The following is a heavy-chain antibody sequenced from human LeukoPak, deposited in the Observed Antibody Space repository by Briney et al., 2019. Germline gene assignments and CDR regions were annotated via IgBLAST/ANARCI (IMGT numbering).Heavy chain of an antibody. J-gene: IGHJ4*02. CDR3: ARASYSYGN. V-gene: IGHV3-66*01. D-gene: IGHD5-18*01. Sequence: AGGSLRLSCAASGFTVSSNYMTWVRQAPGKGLEWVSIIYSGGSTYYADSVKGRFTISRDNSKNTVYLQMNSLRAEDTAVYYCARASYSYGNWGQGTLVTVSS. CDR2: IYSGGST. CDR1: GFTVSSNY.